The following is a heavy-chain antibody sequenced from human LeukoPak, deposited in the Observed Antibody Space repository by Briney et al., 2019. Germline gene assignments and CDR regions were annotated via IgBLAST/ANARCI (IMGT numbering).Heavy chain of an antibody. D-gene: IGHD3-3*01. CDR1: GFTFSSYS. Sequence: GGSLRLSCAASGFTFSSYSMNWVRQAPGKGLEWVANIKQDGSEKYYVDSVKGRFTISRDNAKNSLYLQMNSLRAEDTAVYYCARERTIFGVVIISHYYYGMDVWGQGTTVTVSS. CDR3: ARERTIFGVVIISHYYYGMDV. V-gene: IGHV3-7*01. CDR2: IKQDGSEK. J-gene: IGHJ6*02.